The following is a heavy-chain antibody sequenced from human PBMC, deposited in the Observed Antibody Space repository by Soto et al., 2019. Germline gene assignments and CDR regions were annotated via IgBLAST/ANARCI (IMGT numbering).Heavy chain of an antibody. Sequence: EVQLVESGGGLVQPGRSLKLSCAASGFRFDDYGMHWVRQVPGKGLEWVSGISYSSGSIGYADSVKGRFTISRDNAKNSLYRQMNSLRAEDTALYYCAKSMGGTANGMDVWGQGTTVTVSS. CDR2: ISYSSGSI. D-gene: IGHD2-15*01. CDR3: AKSMGGTANGMDV. J-gene: IGHJ6*02. CDR1: GFRFDDYG. V-gene: IGHV3-9*01.